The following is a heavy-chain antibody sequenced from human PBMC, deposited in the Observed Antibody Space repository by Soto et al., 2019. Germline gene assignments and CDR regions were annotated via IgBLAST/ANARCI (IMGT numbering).Heavy chain of an antibody. J-gene: IGHJ6*03. D-gene: IGHD3-16*02. CDR3: ARHKSGLGELSFYYYYYMDV. CDR2: IYYSGST. Sequence: SETLSLTCTVSGGSISSSSYYWGWIRQPPGKGLEWIGSIYYSGSTYYNPSLKSRVTISVDTSKNQFSLKLSSVTAADTAVYYCARHKSGLGELSFYYYYYMDVWGKGTTVTVSS. CDR1: GGSISSSSYY. V-gene: IGHV4-39*01.